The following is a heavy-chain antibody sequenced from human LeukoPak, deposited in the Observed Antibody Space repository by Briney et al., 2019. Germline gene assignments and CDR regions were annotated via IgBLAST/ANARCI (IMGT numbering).Heavy chain of an antibody. D-gene: IGHD3-16*01. CDR1: GGSISSGGYY. CDR2: IYYSGST. V-gene: IGHV4-31*03. Sequence: SETLSLTCTVSGGSISSGGYYWSWIRQRPGKGLEWIGYIYYSGSTYYNPSLKSRVTISVDTSKNQFSLKLSSVTAADTAVYYCARGGAANFDYWGQGTLVTVSS. CDR3: ARGGAANFDY. J-gene: IGHJ4*02.